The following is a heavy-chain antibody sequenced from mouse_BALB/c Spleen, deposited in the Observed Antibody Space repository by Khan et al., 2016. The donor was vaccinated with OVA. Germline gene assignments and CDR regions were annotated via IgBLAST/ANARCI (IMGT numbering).Heavy chain of an antibody. V-gene: IGHV10-1*02. CDR1: GFTFNTYA. CDR2: IRSKSNNYAT. D-gene: IGHD2-2*01. J-gene: IGHJ4*01. Sequence: EVQLVESGGGLVQPKGSLKLSCAASGFTFNTYAMNWVRQAPGKGLEWVARIRSKSNNYATYYADSVKDRLTISRDDSQIMLYLPMNNLKTEETAMYYWVRLWLPYAMDYWGQGTSVTVSS. CDR3: VRLWLPYAMDY.